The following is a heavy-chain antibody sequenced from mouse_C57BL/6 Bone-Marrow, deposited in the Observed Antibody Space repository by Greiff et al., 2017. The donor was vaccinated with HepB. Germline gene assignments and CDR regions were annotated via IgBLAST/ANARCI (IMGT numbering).Heavy chain of an antibody. Sequence: QVQLQQSGAELVKPGASVKLSCKASGYTFTSYWMHWVKQRPGQGLEWIGMIHPNSGSTNYNEKFKSKATLTVDKSSSTAYMQLSSLKSEDSAVYYCARVGWLLRYFDVWGTGTTVTVSS. D-gene: IGHD2-3*01. V-gene: IGHV1-64*01. CDR2: IHPNSGST. CDR3: ARVGWLLRYFDV. J-gene: IGHJ1*03. CDR1: GYTFTSYW.